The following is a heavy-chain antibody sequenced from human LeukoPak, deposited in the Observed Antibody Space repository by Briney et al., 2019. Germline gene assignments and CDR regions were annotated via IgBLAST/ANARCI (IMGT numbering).Heavy chain of an antibody. V-gene: IGHV3-7*01. CDR3: ARDPPDY. CDR2: IKQDGSEK. CDR1: GFTFSGYW. J-gene: IGHJ4*02. Sequence: GGSLRLSCAASGFTFSGYWMSWVSQAPGKGLEWVANIKQDGSEKYYVDSVKGRFTISRDNAKNSLYLQMNSLRAEDTAVYYCARDPPDYWGQGTLVTVSS.